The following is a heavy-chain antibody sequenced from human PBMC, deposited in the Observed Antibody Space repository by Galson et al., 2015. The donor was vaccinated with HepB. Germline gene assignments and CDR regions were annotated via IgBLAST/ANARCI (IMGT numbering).Heavy chain of an antibody. D-gene: IGHD2-2*01. CDR1: GYTFTGYY. V-gene: IGHV1-2*02. CDR2: INPNSGGT. J-gene: IGHJ5*02. Sequence: SVKVSCKASGYTFTGYYMHWVRQAPGQGLEWMGWINPNSGGTNYAQKFQGRVTMTRDTSISTAYMELSRLRSDDTAVYYCARDRNCSSTSCLGNWFDPWGQGTLVTVSP. CDR3: ARDRNCSSTSCLGNWFDP.